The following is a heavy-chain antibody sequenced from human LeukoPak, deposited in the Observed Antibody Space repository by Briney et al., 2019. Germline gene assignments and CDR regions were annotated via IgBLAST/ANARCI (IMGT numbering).Heavy chain of an antibody. J-gene: IGHJ4*02. CDR3: ARDLRTGIVDY. Sequence: PSETLSLTCTVSGGSISSYYWSWIRQPPGKGLEWIGYFYYSGSTNYNPSLKSRVTISVDTSKNQFSLKLSSVTAADTAVYYCARDLRTGIVDYWGQGTLVTVSS. V-gene: IGHV4-59*01. D-gene: IGHD7-27*01. CDR1: GGSISSYY. CDR2: FYYSGST.